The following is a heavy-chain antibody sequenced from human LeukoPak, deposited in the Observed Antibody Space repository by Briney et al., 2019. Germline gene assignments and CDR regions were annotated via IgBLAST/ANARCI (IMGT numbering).Heavy chain of an antibody. CDR3: ATDSARGGSRPGYYGMDV. J-gene: IGHJ6*02. CDR1: GYTFTDYY. CDR2: FDPEDGET. D-gene: IGHD4-23*01. V-gene: IGHV1-24*01. Sequence: GASVKVSCRASGYTFTDYYMHWVRQAPGKGLEWMGGFDPEDGETIYAQKFQGRVTMTEDTSTDTAYMELSSLRSEDTAVYYCATDSARGGSRPGYYGMDVWGQGTTVTVSS.